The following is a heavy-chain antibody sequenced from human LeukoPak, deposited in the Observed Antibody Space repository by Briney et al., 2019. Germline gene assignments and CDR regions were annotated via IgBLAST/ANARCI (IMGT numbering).Heavy chain of an antibody. V-gene: IGHV1-69*13. CDR1: GYTFTSYG. J-gene: IGHJ5*02. Sequence: ASVKVSCKASGYTFTSYGISWVRQAPGQGLEWMGGIIPIFGTANYAQKFQGRATITADESTSTAYMELSSLRSEDTAVYYCARSMDWFDPWGQGTLVTVSS. CDR2: IIPIFGTA. CDR3: ARSMDWFDP.